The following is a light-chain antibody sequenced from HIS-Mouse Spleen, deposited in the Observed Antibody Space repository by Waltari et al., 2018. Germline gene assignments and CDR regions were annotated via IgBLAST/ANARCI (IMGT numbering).Light chain of an antibody. CDR1: SRDVGGYNY. CDR2: DVS. J-gene: IGLJ1*01. Sequence: QYALTQPRSVSGSPGQSVTISCTGTSRDVGGYNYVSWYQQHPGKAPKLMIYDVSKRPSGVPDRFSGSKSGNTASLTISGLQAEDEADYYCCSYAGSYTYVFGTGTKVTVL. V-gene: IGLV2-11*01. CDR3: CSYAGSYTYV.